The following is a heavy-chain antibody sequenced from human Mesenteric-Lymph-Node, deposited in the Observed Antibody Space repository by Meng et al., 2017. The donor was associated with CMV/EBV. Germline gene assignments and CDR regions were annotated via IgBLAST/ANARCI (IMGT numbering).Heavy chain of an antibody. CDR2: INPNSGGT. CDR3: ARGHSRSQEYCTNGVCGAGYGMDV. Sequence: ASVKVSCKASGYTFTGYYMHWVRQAPGQGLEWMGWINPNSGGTNYAQKFQGRVTMTRDTSTSTAYMELTRLRSDDTAVYYCARGHSRSQEYCTNGVCGAGYGMDVWGQGTTVTVSS. D-gene: IGHD2-8*01. V-gene: IGHV1-2*02. CDR1: GYTFTGYY. J-gene: IGHJ6*02.